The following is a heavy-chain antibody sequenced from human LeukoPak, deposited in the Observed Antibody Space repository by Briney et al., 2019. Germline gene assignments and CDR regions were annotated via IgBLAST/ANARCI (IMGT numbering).Heavy chain of an antibody. J-gene: IGHJ5*02. CDR3: ARVRMELRSYNWFDP. CDR2: INHSGST. CDR1: GVSFSGYY. V-gene: IGHV4-34*01. D-gene: IGHD1-7*01. Sequence: PSETLSLTCAVYGVSFSGYYWSWIRQPPGKGLEWIGEINHSGSTNYNPPLKSRVTISVDTSKNQFSLKLSSVTAADTAVYYCARVRMELRSYNWFDPWGQGTLVTVSS.